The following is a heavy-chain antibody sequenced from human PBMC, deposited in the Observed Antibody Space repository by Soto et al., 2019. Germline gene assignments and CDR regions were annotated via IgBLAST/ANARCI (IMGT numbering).Heavy chain of an antibody. Sequence: QVQLVESGGGVVQPGRSLRLSCAASGFTFSNFALHWVRQAPGKGLEWVAVISYDGSNEYYADSLKGRFTISRDNSKNTLYLQMSSLRVEDTAVYYCASNLIRGVITTYFDYWGQGTLVTVSS. D-gene: IGHD3-10*01. V-gene: IGHV3-30-3*01. J-gene: IGHJ4*02. CDR3: ASNLIRGVITTYFDY. CDR2: ISYDGSNE. CDR1: GFTFSNFA.